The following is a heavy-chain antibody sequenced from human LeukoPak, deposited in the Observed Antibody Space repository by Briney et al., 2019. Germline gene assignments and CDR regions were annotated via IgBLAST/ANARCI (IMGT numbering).Heavy chain of an antibody. CDR1: GDSISNGGYY. CDR2: MSHSGNT. CDR3: ARAATSPEPVYFRS. V-gene: IGHV4-31*03. Sequence: PSQTLSLTCSVSGDSISNGGYYWGWIRQPPGKGLEWIGYMSHSGNTYYNPSLKSRVTISVDTSKNQFSLKLSSVTAADTAVYYCARAATSPEPVYFRSWGQGTLVTVSS. D-gene: IGHD1-14*01. J-gene: IGHJ4*02.